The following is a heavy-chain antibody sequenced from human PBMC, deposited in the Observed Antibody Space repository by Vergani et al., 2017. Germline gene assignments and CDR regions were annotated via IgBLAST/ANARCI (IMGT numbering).Heavy chain of an antibody. J-gene: IGHJ6*03. CDR1: GYTFTSYD. CDR2: MNPNSGNT. D-gene: IGHD3-22*01. V-gene: IGHV1-8*01. Sequence: QVQLVQSGAEVKKPGASVKVSCKASGYTFTSYDINWVRQATGQGLEWMGWMNPNSGNTGYAQKFQGRVTMTRNTSISTAYMELSSLRSEDTAVYYCALWQAAYDSSGYTYMDVWGKGTTVTVSS. CDR3: ALWQAAYDSSGYTYMDV.